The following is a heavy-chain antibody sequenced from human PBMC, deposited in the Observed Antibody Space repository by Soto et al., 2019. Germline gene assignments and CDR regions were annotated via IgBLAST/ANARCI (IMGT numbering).Heavy chain of an antibody. J-gene: IGHJ6*02. CDR2: INHSGST. CDR3: ARGSAARPFYYYGMDV. V-gene: IGHV4-34*01. CDR1: GGSFSGYY. Sequence: NPSETLSLTCAVYGGSFSGYYWSWIRQPPGKGLEWIGEINHSGSTNYNPSLKSRVTISVDTSKNQFSLKLSSVAAADTAVYYCARGSAARPFYYYGMDVWGQGTTVTVSS. D-gene: IGHD6-6*01.